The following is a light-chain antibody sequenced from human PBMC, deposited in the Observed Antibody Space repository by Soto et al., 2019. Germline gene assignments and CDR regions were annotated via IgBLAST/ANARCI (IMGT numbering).Light chain of an antibody. V-gene: IGLV2-14*01. CDR2: DVS. CDR1: SSDVGAYNY. J-gene: IGLJ2*01. Sequence: QSALTQPASVSGSPGQSITISCTGTSSDVGAYNYVSWYQQHPGKAPKLMIYDVSNRPSGVSNRFSGSMSGNTASLTISGLQAEDEADYYCSSYTRSTTLVVFGGGTQLTVL. CDR3: SSYTRSTTLVV.